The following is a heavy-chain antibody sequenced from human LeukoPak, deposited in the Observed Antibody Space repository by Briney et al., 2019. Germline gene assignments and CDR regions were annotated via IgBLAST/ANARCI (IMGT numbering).Heavy chain of an antibody. J-gene: IGHJ4*02. CDR1: GFTFSKYW. Sequence: GGSLRLSCAASGFTFSKYWMSWVRQAPGKGLEWVANMKHDGSEIYYVDSVKGRFTISRDNSKNTLYLQMNSLRDDDTAVYYCAREAYSASYSDYWGQGTLVTVSS. CDR3: AREAYSASYSDY. D-gene: IGHD1-26*01. CDR2: MKHDGSEI. V-gene: IGHV3-7*01.